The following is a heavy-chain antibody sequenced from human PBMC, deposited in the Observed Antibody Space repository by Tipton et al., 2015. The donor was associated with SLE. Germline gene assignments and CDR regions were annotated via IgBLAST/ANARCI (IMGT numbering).Heavy chain of an antibody. CDR2: INHSGST. CDR1: GFTFSSYE. Sequence: LRLSCVASGFTFSSYEMNWVRQPPGKGLEWIGEINHSGSTKYNPSLKSRVTISVDTSKNQFSLKLSSVTAADTAVYYCARLRIVGATSPFQHWGQGTLVTVSS. D-gene: IGHD1-26*01. J-gene: IGHJ1*01. CDR3: ARLRIVGATSPFQH. V-gene: IGHV4-34*01.